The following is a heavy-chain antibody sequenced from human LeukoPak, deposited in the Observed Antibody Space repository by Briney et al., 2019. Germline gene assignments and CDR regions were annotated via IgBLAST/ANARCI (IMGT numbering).Heavy chain of an antibody. V-gene: IGHV3-33*08. J-gene: IGHJ6*02. CDR2: IWYDGSNK. Sequence: PGGSLRLSCAASGFTFSTYAMSWVRQAPGKGLEWVAVIWYDGSNKYYADSVKGRFTISRDNSKNTLYLQMNSLRAEDTAVYYCARGLAAAASFYYYGMDVWGQGTTVTVSS. CDR3: ARGLAAAASFYYYGMDV. D-gene: IGHD6-13*01. CDR1: GFTFSTYA.